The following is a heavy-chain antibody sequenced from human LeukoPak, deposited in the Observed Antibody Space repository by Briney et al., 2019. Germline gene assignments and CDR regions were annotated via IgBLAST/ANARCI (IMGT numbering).Heavy chain of an antibody. D-gene: IGHD6-19*01. CDR3: ATAAPASGWYFDY. Sequence: LPLTCVVSGGXIRSTNCWSWVRQPPGQGLEWVALISYDEINKYYADSGKGRFTISRDISKNTLYLQMNSLRAEDTAVYYCATAAPASGWYFDYWGQGTLVTVSS. CDR1: GGXIRSTN. CDR2: ISYDEINK. J-gene: IGHJ4*02. V-gene: IGHV3-30*03.